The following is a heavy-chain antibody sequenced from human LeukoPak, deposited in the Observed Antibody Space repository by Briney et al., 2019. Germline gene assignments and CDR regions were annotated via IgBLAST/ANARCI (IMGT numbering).Heavy chain of an antibody. Sequence: GGSLRLSCAASGFTFSSYSMNWVRQAPGKGLEWVSSISSSNSYIYYADSVKGRFTFSRDNAKNSLYLQMNSLRAEDTAVYYCARDGIVGATAFDYWGQGTLVTVSS. CDR3: ARDGIVGATAFDY. J-gene: IGHJ4*02. V-gene: IGHV3-21*01. CDR1: GFTFSSYS. D-gene: IGHD1-26*01. CDR2: ISSSNSYI.